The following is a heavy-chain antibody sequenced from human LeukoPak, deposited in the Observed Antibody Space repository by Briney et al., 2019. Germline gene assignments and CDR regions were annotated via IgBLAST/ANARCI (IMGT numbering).Heavy chain of an antibody. CDR3: ARDEGYCSGGSCSSILFDY. V-gene: IGHV3-21*01. Sequence: GGSLRLSCAASGFTFSSYSMNWVRQAPGKGLEWVSSISSSSSYIYYADSVKGRFTISRDNAKNSLYLQMNSLRAEDTAVYYCARDEGYCSGGSCSSILFDYWGQGTLVTVSS. CDR1: GFTFSSYS. CDR2: ISSSSSYI. J-gene: IGHJ4*02. D-gene: IGHD2-15*01.